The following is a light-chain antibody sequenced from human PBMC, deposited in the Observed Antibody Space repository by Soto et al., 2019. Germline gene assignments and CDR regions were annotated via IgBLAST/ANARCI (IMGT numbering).Light chain of an antibody. CDR2: EVS. Sequence: QSAPTQPPSASGSPGQSATISCTGTSSDVGGYNYVSWYQQYPGKAPKLMIYEVSKRPSGVPDRFSGSKSGNTASLTVSGLQAEDEADYYCSSSAGSSTWVFGGGTKLTV. CDR3: SSSAGSSTWV. CDR1: SSDVGGYNY. V-gene: IGLV2-8*01. J-gene: IGLJ2*01.